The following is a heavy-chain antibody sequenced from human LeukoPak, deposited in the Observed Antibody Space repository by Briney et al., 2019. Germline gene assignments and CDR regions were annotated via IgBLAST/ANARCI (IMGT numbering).Heavy chain of an antibody. CDR1: GYTFTSYA. CDR2: INAGNGNT. D-gene: IGHD6-19*01. CDR3: ARETLSSGWLYYFDY. V-gene: IGHV1-3*01. J-gene: IGHJ4*02. Sequence: GASVKVSCKASGYTFTSYAMHWVRQAPGQRLEWMGWINAGNGNTKYSQKFQGRVTITRDTSASTAYMELSSLRSEDTAVYYCARETLSSGWLYYFDYWGQGTLVTVSS.